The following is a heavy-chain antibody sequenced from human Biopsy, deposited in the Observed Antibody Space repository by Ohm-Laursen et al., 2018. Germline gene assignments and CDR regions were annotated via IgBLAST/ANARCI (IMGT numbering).Heavy chain of an antibody. CDR1: GFIFTDYT. J-gene: IGHJ4*02. V-gene: IGHV3-23*01. CDR3: ATLSRRQAADY. CDR2: ITGNGGRT. D-gene: IGHD2-15*01. Sequence: SLRLSCAASGFIFTDYTMNWVRQAPGKGLEWVSAITGNGGRTFYADSVKGRFSISRDNTRDTLSLQLNSLRVDDTGIYHCATLSRRQAADYWGQGTLVTVSS.